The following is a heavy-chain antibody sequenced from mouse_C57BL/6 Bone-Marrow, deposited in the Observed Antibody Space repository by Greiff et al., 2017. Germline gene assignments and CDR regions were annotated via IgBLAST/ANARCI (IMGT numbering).Heavy chain of an antibody. V-gene: IGHV1-64*01. CDR2: IHPNSGST. J-gene: IGHJ3*01. CDR1: GYTFTSYW. Sequence: QVQLQQPGAELVKPGASVKLSCKASGYTFTSYWMHWVKQRPGQGLEWIGMIHPNSGSTNYNEKLTSKATLTVAKSSSAAYMQLSSLSSEASAVYYCASAWFAYWGQGTLVTVSA. CDR3: ASAWFAY.